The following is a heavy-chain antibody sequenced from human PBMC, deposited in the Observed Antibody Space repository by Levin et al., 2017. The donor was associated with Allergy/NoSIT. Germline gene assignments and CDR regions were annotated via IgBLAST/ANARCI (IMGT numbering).Heavy chain of an antibody. D-gene: IGHD6-6*01. CDR1: GFTFSSYS. V-gene: IGHV3-21*01. J-gene: IGHJ6*02. CDR3: AREGQLVADTRRYYYYGMDV. Sequence: GESLKISCAASGFTFSSYSMNWVRQAPGKGLEWVSSISSSSSYIYYADSVKGRFTISRDNAKNSLYLQMNSLRAEDTAVYYCAREGQLVADTRRYYYYGMDVWGQGTTVTVSS. CDR2: ISSSSSYI.